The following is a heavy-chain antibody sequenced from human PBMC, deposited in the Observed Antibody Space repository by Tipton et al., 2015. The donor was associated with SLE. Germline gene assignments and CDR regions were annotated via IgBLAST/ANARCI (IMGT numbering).Heavy chain of an antibody. CDR2: IYHSGGT. CDR3: ATANSGRFDAFDI. J-gene: IGHJ3*02. D-gene: IGHD1-26*01. Sequence: TLSLTCSVSGDSSSSYDWSWIRQPPGKGLEWIGYIYHSGGTNYNPSLKSRVTISVDTSKKQFYLKLSSVTAADTAVYYCATANSGRFDAFDIWGQGTMVTVSS. V-gene: IGHV4-59*01. CDR1: GDSSSSYD.